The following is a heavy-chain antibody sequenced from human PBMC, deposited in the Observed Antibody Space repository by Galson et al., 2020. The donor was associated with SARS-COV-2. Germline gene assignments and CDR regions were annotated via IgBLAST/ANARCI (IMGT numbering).Heavy chain of an antibody. D-gene: IGHD6-13*01. CDR3: AGGYSSSWYYFDY. CDR2: IYYSGST. V-gene: IGHV4-31*03. J-gene: IGHJ4*02. Sequence: SETLYLTCTVSGGSISSGGYYWSWIRQHPGKGLEWIGYIYYSGSTYYNPSLKSRVTISVDTSKNQFSLKLSSVTAADTAVYYCAGGYSSSWYYFDYWGQGTLVTVSS. CDR1: GGSISSGGYY.